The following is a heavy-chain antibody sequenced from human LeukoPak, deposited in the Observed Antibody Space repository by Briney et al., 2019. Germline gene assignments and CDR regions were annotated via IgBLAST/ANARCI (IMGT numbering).Heavy chain of an antibody. CDR3: ARSRYANTWYAFDI. D-gene: IGHD3-16*01. J-gene: IGHJ3*02. V-gene: IGHV4-59*02. CDR2: IFYSGST. CDR1: GGSVSNYY. Sequence: SETLSLTCSVSGGSVSNYYWNWIRQPPGKGLEWLGYIFYSGSTNSNPSLKSRVTILVDTSKNQLSLRLNSVTAADTAMYYCARSRYANTWYAFDIWGQGTMVTVSS.